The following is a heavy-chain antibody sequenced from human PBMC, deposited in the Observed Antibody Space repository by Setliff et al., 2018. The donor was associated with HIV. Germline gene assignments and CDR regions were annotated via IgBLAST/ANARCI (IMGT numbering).Heavy chain of an antibody. D-gene: IGHD3-16*02. CDR1: GGSISSYY. Sequence: PSETLSLTCTVSGGSISSYYWSWIRQPPGKGLEWIGEINHSGSTNYNPSLKSRVTISVDTSKSQFSLKLSSVTAADTALYYCARGSDYIWGNYRFPFDYWGQGTLVTVSS. V-gene: IGHV4-34*01. J-gene: IGHJ4*02. CDR3: ARGSDYIWGNYRFPFDY. CDR2: INHSGST.